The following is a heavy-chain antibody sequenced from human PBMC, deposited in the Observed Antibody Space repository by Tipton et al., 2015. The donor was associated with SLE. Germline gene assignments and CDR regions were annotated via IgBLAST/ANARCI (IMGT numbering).Heavy chain of an antibody. Sequence: TLSLTCAVYGGSLSGYHWSWIRQPPGKGLEWIGYIYYSGSTNYNPSLKSRVTISVDTSKNQFSLKLSSVTAADTAVYYCARGKGNAFDIWGQGTMVTVSS. CDR3: ARGKGNAFDI. V-gene: IGHV4-59*01. CDR2: IYYSGST. CDR1: GGSLSGYH. J-gene: IGHJ3*02.